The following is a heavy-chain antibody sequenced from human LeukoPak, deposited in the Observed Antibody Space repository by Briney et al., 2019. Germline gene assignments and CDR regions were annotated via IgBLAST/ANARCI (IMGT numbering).Heavy chain of an antibody. D-gene: IGHD6-19*01. CDR3: AKEGRLDRDAFDI. CDR2: ISGSGGST. J-gene: IGHJ3*02. CDR1: GFTFSSYA. Sequence: GGSLRLSCAASGFTFSSYAMCWVRQAPGKGLEWVSAISGSGGSTYYADSVQGRFTIYRDNSKNTLYLQMNSLRAEDTAVYSCAKEGRLDRDAFDIWGQGTMVTVSS. V-gene: IGHV3-23*01.